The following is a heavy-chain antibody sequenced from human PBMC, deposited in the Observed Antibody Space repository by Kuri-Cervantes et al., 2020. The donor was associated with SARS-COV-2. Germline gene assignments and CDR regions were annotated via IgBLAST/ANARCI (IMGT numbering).Heavy chain of an antibody. CDR3: ARGGLAVAGRVWFDP. CDR2: INPNSGGT. V-gene: IGHV1-2*02. CDR1: GYIFTEYY. D-gene: IGHD6-19*01. J-gene: IGHJ5*02. Sequence: ASVKVSCKACGYIFTEYYMHWVRQAPGQGLEWMGWINPNSGGTNYTQRFQGRVTMTRDTSIGTAYMELSRLRSDDTAVYYCARGGLAVAGRVWFDPWGQGTLVTVSS.